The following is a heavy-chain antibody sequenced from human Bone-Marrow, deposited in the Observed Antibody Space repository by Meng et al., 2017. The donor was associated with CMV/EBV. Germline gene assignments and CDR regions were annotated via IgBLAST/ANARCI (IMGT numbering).Heavy chain of an antibody. CDR3: ARGRDGYARKKDAFDI. D-gene: IGHD5-24*01. J-gene: IGHJ3*02. V-gene: IGHV1-69*05. Sequence: SVTVSCKASGGTFSSYAISWVRQAPGQGLEWMGGIIPIFGTANYAQKFQGRVTITTDESTSTAYMELSSLRSEDTAVYYCARGRDGYARKKDAFDIWGEGRMVAFSS. CDR2: IIPIFGTA. CDR1: GGTFSSYA.